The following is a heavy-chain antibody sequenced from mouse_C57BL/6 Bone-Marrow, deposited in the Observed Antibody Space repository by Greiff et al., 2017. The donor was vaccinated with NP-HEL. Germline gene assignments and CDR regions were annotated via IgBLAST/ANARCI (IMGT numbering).Heavy chain of an antibody. CDR2: IYPGNSDT. D-gene: IGHD1-1*01. J-gene: IGHJ1*03. CDR1: GYTFTSYW. Sequence: VQLQQSGTVLARPGASVKMSCKTSGYTFTSYWMHWVKQRPGQGLEWIGAIYPGNSDTSYNQKFKGKAKLTAVTSASTAYMELSSLTNEDSAVYYGTRTTVVDWYFDVWGTGTTVTVSS. CDR3: TRTTVVDWYFDV. V-gene: IGHV1-5*01.